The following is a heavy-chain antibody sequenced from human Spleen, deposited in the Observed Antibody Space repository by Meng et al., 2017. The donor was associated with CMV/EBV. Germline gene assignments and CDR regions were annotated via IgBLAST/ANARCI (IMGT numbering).Heavy chain of an antibody. D-gene: IGHD1-26*01. CDR1: GFTFDDYA. CDR2: INWNSGSI. J-gene: IGHJ6*02. CDR3: TKGDMGATLRGHNYGMDV. V-gene: IGHV3-9*01. Sequence: GGSLRLSCAASGFTFDDYAMHWVRQAPGKGLEWVSGINWNSGSIGYADSVKGRFTISRDNARNSLYLQMNSLRGEDTAFYYCTKGDMGATLRGHNYGMDVWGQGTTVTVSS.